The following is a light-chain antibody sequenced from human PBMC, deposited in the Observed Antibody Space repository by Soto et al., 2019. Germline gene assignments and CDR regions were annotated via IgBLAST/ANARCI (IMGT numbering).Light chain of an antibody. CDR2: AAY. Sequence: EIVLTQSPGTLSLSPGERATLSCRASQSVTSTYLAWYQHRRGQAPRLLIYAAYSRATGIPDRFRGSGSGKDFTLTISRLEPEDFAVYYCQQYGTSPQTFGQGTKVEIK. V-gene: IGKV3-20*01. J-gene: IGKJ1*01. CDR1: QSVTSTY. CDR3: QQYGTSPQT.